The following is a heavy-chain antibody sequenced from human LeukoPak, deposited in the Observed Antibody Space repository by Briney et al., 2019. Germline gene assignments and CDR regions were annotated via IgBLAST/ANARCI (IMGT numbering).Heavy chain of an antibody. J-gene: IGHJ3*02. Sequence: GGSLRLSCAASGFTFSSYNMNWVRQAPGKGLEWVSSISTSSSNIYYADSVKGRFIISRDTAKNSLFLQMNSLRAEDTAVYYCAGRLKGDGRDVFDIWGQGTMVTVSS. CDR3: AGRLKGDGRDVFDI. CDR2: ISTSSSNI. D-gene: IGHD6-19*01. V-gene: IGHV3-21*01. CDR1: GFTFSSYN.